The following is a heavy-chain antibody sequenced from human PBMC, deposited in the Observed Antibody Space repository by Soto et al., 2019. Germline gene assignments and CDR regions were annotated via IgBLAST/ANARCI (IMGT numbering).Heavy chain of an antibody. D-gene: IGHD1-1*01. Sequence: GGSLRLSCAASGFTFSSYSMNWVRQAPGKGLEWLSYISGSGTSISYRDSVKGRCTISRDDSKNSAYLQMRSLNTEDTAVYYCVRVDKQLGTTFFDYWGQGILVTVSS. V-gene: IGHV3-48*01. CDR1: GFTFSSYS. CDR2: ISGSGTSI. CDR3: VRVDKQLGTTFFDY. J-gene: IGHJ4*02.